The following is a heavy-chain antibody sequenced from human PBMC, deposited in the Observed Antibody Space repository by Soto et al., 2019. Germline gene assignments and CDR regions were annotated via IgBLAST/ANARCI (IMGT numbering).Heavy chain of an antibody. Sequence: QVQLVESGGGVVQPGRSMRLYCAASGFTCRSYAMHWVRQAPGKGLEWVAAILFDGSNKYYADSVKGRFTISRDNSENTLYLQMNGLRPEDTAGYYCAKHPDIVTRVQLWIYYFDYWGQGTLVTVSS. CDR1: GFTCRSYA. CDR2: ILFDGSNK. CDR3: AKHPDIVTRVQLWIYYFDY. J-gene: IGHJ4*02. V-gene: IGHV3-30*18. D-gene: IGHD2-2*01.